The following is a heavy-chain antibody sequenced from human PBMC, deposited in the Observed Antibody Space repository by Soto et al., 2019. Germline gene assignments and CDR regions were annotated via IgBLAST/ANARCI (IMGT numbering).Heavy chain of an antibody. D-gene: IGHD3-22*01. V-gene: IGHV3-48*02. CDR1: GFIFNSYS. J-gene: IGHJ4*02. CDR3: ARDSTYYYDTSGYCVY. Sequence: EVQLVESGGGLVQPGGSLRLSCAASGFIFNSYSMNWVLHTPGKGLEWVSYISASGDTKHYADSVKGRFTISRDNAKNSLFLQMHSLRDEDTAVYYCARDSTYYYDTSGYCVYWGQGTLVTVSS. CDR2: ISASGDTK.